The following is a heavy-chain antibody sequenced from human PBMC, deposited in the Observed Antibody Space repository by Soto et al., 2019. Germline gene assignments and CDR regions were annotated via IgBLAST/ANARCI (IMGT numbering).Heavy chain of an antibody. CDR1: GGSISSSNW. CDR2: IYHSGST. D-gene: IGHD3-10*01. Sequence: SETLSLTCAVSGGSISSSNWWSWVRQPPGKGLEWIGEIYHSGSTNYNPSLKSRVTISVDKSKNQFSLKLSSVTAADTAVYYCARALALRGARPIAYYSYGRGVWGKGTRFTFPS. J-gene: IGHJ6*04. CDR3: ARALALRGARPIAYYSYGRGV. V-gene: IGHV4-4*02.